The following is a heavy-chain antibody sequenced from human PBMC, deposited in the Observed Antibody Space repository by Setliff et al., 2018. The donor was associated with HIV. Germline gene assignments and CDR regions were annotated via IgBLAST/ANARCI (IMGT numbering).Heavy chain of an antibody. CDR1: GYTFTGYY. D-gene: IGHD6-19*01. J-gene: IGHJ3*02. V-gene: IGHV1-8*02. CDR2: MNPNSGNT. CDR3: ATTSSGWYGEPGVNAFDI. Sequence: ASVKVSCKASGYTFTGYYMHWVRQAPGQGLEWMGWMNPNSGNTGYAQKFQGRVTMTRNTSISTAYMELSSLRSEDTAVYYCATTSSGWYGEPGVNAFDIWGQGTMVTVSS.